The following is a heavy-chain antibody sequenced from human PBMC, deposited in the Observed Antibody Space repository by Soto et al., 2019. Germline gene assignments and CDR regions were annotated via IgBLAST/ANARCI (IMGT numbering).Heavy chain of an antibody. V-gene: IGHV3-21*01. CDR2: ISSSSSYI. CDR1: GFTFSSYS. Sequence: EVQLVESGGGLVKPGGSLRLSCAASGFTFSSYSMNWVRQAPGKGLXXXXTISSSSSYIYYADSVKGRFTISRDNAKNSLYLQMNRLRAEDTAVYYCARVGRVAVAGNAFDIWGQGTMVTVSS. J-gene: IGHJ3*02. CDR3: ARVGRVAVAGNAFDI. D-gene: IGHD6-19*01.